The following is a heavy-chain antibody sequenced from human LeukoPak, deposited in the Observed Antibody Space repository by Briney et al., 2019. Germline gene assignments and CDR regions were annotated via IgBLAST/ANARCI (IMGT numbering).Heavy chain of an antibody. J-gene: IGHJ6*02. D-gene: IGHD3-22*01. CDR3: ARGRSRQYYYDSSGYLYYYGMDV. Sequence: ASVKVSCKASGYTFTGYYMHWVRQDPGQGLEWMGWINPNSGGTNYAQKFQGRVTMTRDTSISTAYMELSRLRSDDTAVYYCARGRSRQYYYDSSGYLYYYGMDVWGQGTTVTVS. CDR2: INPNSGGT. V-gene: IGHV1-2*02. CDR1: GYTFTGYY.